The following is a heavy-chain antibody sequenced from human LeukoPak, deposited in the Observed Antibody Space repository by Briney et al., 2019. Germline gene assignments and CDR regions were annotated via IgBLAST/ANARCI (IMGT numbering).Heavy chain of an antibody. CDR2: IYYSGST. D-gene: IGHD3-10*01. CDR1: GGSISSSSYY. CDR3: ARGSPNYYGSGSYIP. V-gene: IGHV4-31*03. J-gene: IGHJ5*02. Sequence: SETLSLTCTVSGGSISSSSYYWGWIRQPPGKGLEWIGYIYYSGSTYYNPSLKSRVTISVDTSKNQFSLKLSSVTAADTAVYYCARGSPNYYGSGSYIPWGQGTLVTVSS.